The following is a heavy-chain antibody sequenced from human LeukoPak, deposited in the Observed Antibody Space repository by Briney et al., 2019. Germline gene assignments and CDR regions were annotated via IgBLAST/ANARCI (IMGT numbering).Heavy chain of an antibody. V-gene: IGHV3-15*01. CDR2: IKSKTDGGTT. CDR1: GFTFSNAW. CDR3: TTDRAGDAFDI. J-gene: IGHJ3*02. Sequence: PGRSLRLSCAASGFTFSNAWMSWVRQAPGKGLEWVGRIKSKTDGGTTDYAAPVKGRFTISRDDSKNTLYLQMNSLKTEDTAVYYCTTDRAGDAFDIWGQGTMVTVSS.